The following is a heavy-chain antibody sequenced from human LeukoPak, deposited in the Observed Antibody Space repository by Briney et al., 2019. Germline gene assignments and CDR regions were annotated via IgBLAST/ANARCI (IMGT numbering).Heavy chain of an antibody. J-gene: IGHJ4*02. Sequence: PGGSLRLSCAASGLAVKSSYMNWAPHAPGKGQEWVSDLYARGESYYAASVLGRFTISRDNSNNTVFLEMNSLTADDTAVYFCARDSAGNQYSSGNFDLWGQGTLVTVSS. CDR2: LYARGES. CDR1: GLAVKSSY. V-gene: IGHV3-53*01. D-gene: IGHD3-10*01. CDR3: ARDSAGNQYSSGNFDL.